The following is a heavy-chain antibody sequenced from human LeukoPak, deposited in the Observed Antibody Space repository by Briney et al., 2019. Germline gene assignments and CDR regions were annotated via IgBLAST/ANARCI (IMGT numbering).Heavy chain of an antibody. CDR2: ISGSSSHI. D-gene: IGHD1-7*01. CDR3: ARGDELYGMDV. V-gene: IGHV3-21*05. CDR1: GFSFSRYS. Sequence: GGSLRLSCAASGFSFSRYSMNWVRQAPGKGLEWVSYISGSSSHIYYADSLKGRFTISRDNAKNSVYLQMNSLRAEDTAVYYCARGDELYGMDVWGQGTTVTVSS. J-gene: IGHJ6*02.